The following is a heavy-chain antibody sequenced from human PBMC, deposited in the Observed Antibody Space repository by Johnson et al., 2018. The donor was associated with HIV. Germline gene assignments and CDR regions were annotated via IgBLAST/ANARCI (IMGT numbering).Heavy chain of an antibody. J-gene: IGHJ3*02. D-gene: IGHD3-16*01. Sequence: QVQLVESGGTLAKPAWSPRLSCAASQFTFSSYAMHWVRQAPGKGLEWVAVISYDGSNKYYGDSVKGRFTISRDNSKNTLYLQMNSLRAEDTAVYYCASLGLHLRVKAPLSVVFDAFDIWGQGTMVTVSS. CDR3: ASLGLHLRVKAPLSVVFDAFDI. V-gene: IGHV3-30*04. CDR2: ISYDGSNK. CDR1: QFTFSSYA.